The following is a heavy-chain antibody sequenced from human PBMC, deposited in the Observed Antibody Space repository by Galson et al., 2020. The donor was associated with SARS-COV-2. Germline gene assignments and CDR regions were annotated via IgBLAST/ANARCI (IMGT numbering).Heavy chain of an antibody. D-gene: IGHD1-26*01. V-gene: IGHV5-10-1*01. J-gene: IGHJ3*02. Sequence: HGESLKISCKGSGYSFTSYWISWMRQMPGKGLEWMGRIDPSDSYTNYSPSFQGHVTISADKSISTAYLQWSSLKASDTAMYYCARRQWELSSGAFDIWGQGTMVTVSS. CDR3: ARRQWELSSGAFDI. CDR2: IDPSDSYT. CDR1: GYSFTSYW.